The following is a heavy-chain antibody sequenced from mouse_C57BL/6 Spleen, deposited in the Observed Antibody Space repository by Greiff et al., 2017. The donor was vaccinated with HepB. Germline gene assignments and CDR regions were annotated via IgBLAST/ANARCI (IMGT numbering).Heavy chain of an antibody. Sequence: VQLHQSGAELVQPGASVKISCTASGYAFRRYWMNWVKQRPGKGLEWIGQLYPGDGDTNYNGKFKGKATLTADKSSSTAYMQLSSLTSEDSAVYFCASRGWGYFDYWGQGTTLTVSS. D-gene: IGHD1-1*02. V-gene: IGHV1-80*01. CDR3: ASRGWGYFDY. J-gene: IGHJ2*01. CDR2: LYPGDGDT. CDR1: GYAFRRYW.